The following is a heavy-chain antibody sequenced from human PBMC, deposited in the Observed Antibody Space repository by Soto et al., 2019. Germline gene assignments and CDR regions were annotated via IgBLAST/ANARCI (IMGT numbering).Heavy chain of an antibody. D-gene: IGHD3-22*01. J-gene: IGHJ4*02. CDR1: GFTFSSYA. Sequence: PGGCLRLSCAASGFTFSSYAMHWVRQAPGKGLEWVAVISYHGSNKYYADSVKGRFTISRDNSKNTLYLQMNSLRAEDTAVYYCARVPSVWYDSSGFGFGLEFDYWGQGTLVTVSS. V-gene: IGHV3-30-3*01. CDR2: ISYHGSNK. CDR3: ARVPSVWYDSSGFGFGLEFDY.